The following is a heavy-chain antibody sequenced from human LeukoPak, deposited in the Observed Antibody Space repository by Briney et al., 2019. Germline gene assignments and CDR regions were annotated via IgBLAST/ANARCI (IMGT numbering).Heavy chain of an antibody. CDR3: ARGYDFWSGKGGLDY. D-gene: IGHD3-3*01. Sequence: SETLSLTCTVSGDSISSYYWSWIRQPPGKGLEWTGYIYYSGSTNYNPSLKSRVTISVDTSKNQFSLKLSSVTAADTAVYYCARGYDFWSGKGGLDYWGQGTLVTVSS. CDR1: GDSISSYY. V-gene: IGHV4-59*01. J-gene: IGHJ4*02. CDR2: IYYSGST.